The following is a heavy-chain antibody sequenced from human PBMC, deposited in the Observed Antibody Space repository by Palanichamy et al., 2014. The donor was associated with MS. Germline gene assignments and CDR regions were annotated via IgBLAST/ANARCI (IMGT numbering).Heavy chain of an antibody. J-gene: IGHJ3*02. D-gene: IGHD5-24*01. V-gene: IGHV4-39*01. Sequence: QLQLQESGPGLVKPSETLSLTCSVSGGSISSSSYYWGWIRQPPGKGLEWIGSIYFSGSTYYNPSLKSRVTISVDTSKNQFSLKLSSVTAADTAVYYCARGDGYNYEDAFHIWGQGTMVTVSS. CDR1: GGSISSSSYY. CDR3: ARGDGYNYEDAFHI. CDR2: IYFSGST.